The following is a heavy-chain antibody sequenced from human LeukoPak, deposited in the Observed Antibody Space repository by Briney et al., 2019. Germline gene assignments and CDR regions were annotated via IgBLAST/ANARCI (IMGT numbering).Heavy chain of an antibody. Sequence: SETLSLTCTVSGYSISSGYYWTWIRQPPGQALEWIATINHSGSTYYKPSLKSRVSISVDTSKNQLSLKLSSVAAADTAVYYCARYRGTSTSGSFYFDYWGQGTLVTVSS. D-gene: IGHD3-10*01. V-gene: IGHV4-38-2*02. J-gene: IGHJ4*02. CDR3: ARYRGTSTSGSFYFDY. CDR1: GYSISSGYY. CDR2: INHSGST.